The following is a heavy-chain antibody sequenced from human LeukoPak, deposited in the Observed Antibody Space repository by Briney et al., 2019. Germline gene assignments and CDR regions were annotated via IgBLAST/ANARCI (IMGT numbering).Heavy chain of an antibody. CDR3: AKGLETESRLDS. V-gene: IGHV3-23*01. J-gene: IGHJ4*02. CDR2: IRHSDGST. D-gene: IGHD1-1*01. CDR1: GFSFSDYY. Sequence: GGSLRLSCAASGFSFSDYYMSWVRQAPGKGLEWVSGIRHSDGSTYYADAVRGRFTISSDKSKNTLFLQMNSLRAEDTALYYCAKGLETESRLDSWGQGTLVTVSS.